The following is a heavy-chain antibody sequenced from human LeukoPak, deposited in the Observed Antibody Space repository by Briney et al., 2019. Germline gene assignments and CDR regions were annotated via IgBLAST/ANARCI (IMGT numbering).Heavy chain of an antibody. D-gene: IGHD6-19*01. CDR1: GYTFTSYD. V-gene: IGHV1-8*01. Sequence: ASVKVSCKASGYTFTSYDINWVRQATGQGVEWMGWMNPNSGNTGYAQKFQGRVTMTRNTSISTAYMELSSLRSEDTAVYYCARIRRTRSGRYFDYWGQGTLVTVSS. CDR3: ARIRRTRSGRYFDY. J-gene: IGHJ4*02. CDR2: MNPNSGNT.